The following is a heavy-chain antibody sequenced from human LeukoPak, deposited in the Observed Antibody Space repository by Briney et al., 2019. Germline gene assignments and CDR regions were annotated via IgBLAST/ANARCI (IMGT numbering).Heavy chain of an antibody. Sequence: GASVKVSCKASGYTFTSYAMHWVRQAPGQRLEWMGWINAGNGNTKYSQKFQGRVTITRDTSASTAYMELSSLRSEDTAVYYCARGPRGYDFTFDPWGQGTLVTVSS. CDR2: INAGNGNT. CDR3: ARGPRGYDFTFDP. J-gene: IGHJ5*02. CDR1: GYTFTSYA. V-gene: IGHV1-3*01. D-gene: IGHD5-12*01.